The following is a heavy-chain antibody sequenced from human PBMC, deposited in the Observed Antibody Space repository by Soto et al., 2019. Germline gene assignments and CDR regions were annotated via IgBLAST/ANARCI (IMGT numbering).Heavy chain of an antibody. D-gene: IGHD5-12*01. CDR2: ISYDGSNK. CDR1: TFTFNRYA. CDR3: ARDGGYDGYGSFYYYGMDV. Sequence: QPGGSLRLSCAASTFTFNRYAMHWVRQAPGKGLEWVAFISYDGSNKYYADSVKGRFTISRDNSKNTLYLQMNSLRAKDTAFYYCARDGGYDGYGSFYYYGMDVWGQGTTVTVSS. J-gene: IGHJ6*02. V-gene: IGHV3-30-3*01.